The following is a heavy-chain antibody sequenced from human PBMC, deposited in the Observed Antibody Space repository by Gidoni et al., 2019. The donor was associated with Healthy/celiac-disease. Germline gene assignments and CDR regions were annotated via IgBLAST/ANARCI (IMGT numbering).Heavy chain of an antibody. CDR2: ISGSGGST. Sequence: EVQLLESGGGLVQPGGSLGLPCAASGFTFIHLSWDWVRQAPGKGLEWVLAISGSGGSTYYADSVKGRFTISRDNSKNTLYLQMNSLRAEDTAVYYCAKNMGNYYDSSGYYYFDYWGQGTLVTVSS. CDR1: GFTFIHLS. D-gene: IGHD3-22*01. J-gene: IGHJ4*02. V-gene: IGHV3-23*01. CDR3: AKNMGNYYDSSGYYYFDY.